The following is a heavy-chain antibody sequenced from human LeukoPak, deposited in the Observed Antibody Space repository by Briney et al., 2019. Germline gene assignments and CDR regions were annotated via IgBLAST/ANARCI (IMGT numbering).Heavy chain of an antibody. CDR3: ARGVKMATIDY. V-gene: IGHV3-30-3*01. CDR2: ISYDGSNK. J-gene: IGHJ4*02. CDR1: GFTFSSYA. Sequence: GGSLRLSCAASGFTFSSYAMHWVRQAPGKGLEWVAVISYDGSNKYYADSVKGRFTISRDNSKNTLYLQMNSLRAEDTAVYYCARGVKMATIDYWGQGTLVTVS. D-gene: IGHD5-24*01.